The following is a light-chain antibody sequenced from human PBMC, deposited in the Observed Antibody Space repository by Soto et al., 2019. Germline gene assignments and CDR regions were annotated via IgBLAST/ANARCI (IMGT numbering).Light chain of an antibody. CDR1: QSLVHIDGNTY. CDR2: KIS. V-gene: IGKV2-24*01. J-gene: IGKJ2*01. Sequence: DIVLTQTRLSSPVTLGLPSSISCRSSQSLVHIDGNTYFNWLQQRPGQPPRLLIYKISNRFPGVPDRFSGSGAGTDFTLKISRVEAEDVGVYYCMQATQSYTFGQGTRLEIK. CDR3: MQATQSYT.